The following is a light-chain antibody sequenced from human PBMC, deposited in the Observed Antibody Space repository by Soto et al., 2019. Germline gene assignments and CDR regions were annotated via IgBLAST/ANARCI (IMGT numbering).Light chain of an antibody. CDR2: AAS. J-gene: IGKJ5*01. V-gene: IGKV1-39*01. Sequence: DIQMTQSPSSLSASVGDRVTITCRASQSISSYLNWYQQKPGKAPKLLIYAASSLQSRVPSRFSGSGSGTDFTLTISSLQPEDFATYYCQQSYSTPASTFGQGTRLEIK. CDR3: QQSYSTPAST. CDR1: QSISSY.